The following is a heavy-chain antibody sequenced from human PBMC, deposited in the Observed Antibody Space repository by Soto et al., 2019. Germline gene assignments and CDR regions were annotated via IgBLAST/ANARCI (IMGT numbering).Heavy chain of an antibody. J-gene: IGHJ4*02. CDR3: AKVNAIAVASDDY. CDR2: ISGSGGST. CDR1: GFTFSSYA. D-gene: IGHD6-19*01. Sequence: GGSLRLSCAASGFTFSSYAMSWVRQAPGKGLEWGSAISGSGGSTYYADSVKGRFTISRDNSKNTLYLQMNSLRAEDTAVYYCAKVNAIAVASDDYWGQGTLVTVSS. V-gene: IGHV3-23*01.